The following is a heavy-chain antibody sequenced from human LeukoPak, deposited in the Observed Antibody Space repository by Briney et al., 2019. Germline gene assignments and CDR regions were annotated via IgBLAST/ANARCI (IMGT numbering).Heavy chain of an antibody. V-gene: IGHV3-30-3*01. D-gene: IGHD3-3*01. Sequence: PGRSLRLSCAASGFTFSSYAMHWVRQAPGKGLEWVAVISYDGSNKYYADSVKGRFTISRDNSKNTLYLRMNSLRAEDTAVYYCARDREAGVPGYWGQGTLVTVSS. CDR2: ISYDGSNK. J-gene: IGHJ4*02. CDR1: GFTFSSYA. CDR3: ARDREAGVPGY.